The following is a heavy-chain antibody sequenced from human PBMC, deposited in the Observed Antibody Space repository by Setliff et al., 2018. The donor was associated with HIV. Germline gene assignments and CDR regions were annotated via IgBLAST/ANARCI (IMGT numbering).Heavy chain of an antibody. CDR3: AKGSLPSGYSYGFFGY. CDR1: GFTFSSYS. J-gene: IGHJ4*02. V-gene: IGHV3-21*01. CDR2: ISSSSSYI. Sequence: GGSLRLSCAASGFTFSSYSMNWVRQAPGKGLEWVSSISSSSSYIYYADSVKGRFTISRDNSKNTLYLQMNSLRAEDTAVYYCAKGSLPSGYSYGFFGYWGQGTLVTVSS. D-gene: IGHD5-18*01.